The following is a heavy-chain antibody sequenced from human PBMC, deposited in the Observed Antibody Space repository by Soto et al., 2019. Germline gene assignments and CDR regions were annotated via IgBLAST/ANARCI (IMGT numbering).Heavy chain of an antibody. Sequence: ASVKVSCKASGGTFSNSAIAWVRQAPGQGLEWLGMIIPIFTTTNYAQKFKDRLTISADGSTSTAYMELSGLKSEDTAIYFCARPSGLLGQYSALVDYWGQGTLVTVSS. CDR1: GGTFSNSA. J-gene: IGHJ4*02. V-gene: IGHV1-69*13. CDR2: IIPIFTTT. CDR3: ARPSGLLGQYSALVDY. D-gene: IGHD6-6*01.